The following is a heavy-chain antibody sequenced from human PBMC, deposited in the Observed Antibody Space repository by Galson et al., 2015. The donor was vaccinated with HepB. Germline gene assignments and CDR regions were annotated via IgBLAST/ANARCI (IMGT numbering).Heavy chain of an antibody. V-gene: IGHV3-21*01. CDR1: GFTFSSYS. J-gene: IGHJ4*02. D-gene: IGHD2/OR15-2a*01. Sequence: SLRLSCAASGFTFSSYSMNWVRQAPGKGLEWVSSISSSSSYIYYADSVKGRFTISRDNAKNSLYLQMNSLRAEDTAVYYCARGLNLLFPFDYWGQGTLVTGSS. CDR2: ISSSSSYI. CDR3: ARGLNLLFPFDY.